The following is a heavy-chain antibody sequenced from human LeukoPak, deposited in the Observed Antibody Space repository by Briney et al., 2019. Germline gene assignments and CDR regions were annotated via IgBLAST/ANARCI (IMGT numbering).Heavy chain of an antibody. V-gene: IGHV1-2*02. J-gene: IGHJ4*02. CDR3: ARERVYSNYVENYFDY. D-gene: IGHD4-11*01. CDR2: INPNSGGT. CDR1: GYTFTGYY. Sequence: ASVKVSCKASGYTFTGYYMHWVRQAPGQGLEWMGWINPNSGGTNYAQKFQGRVTMTRDTSISTAYMELSRLRSDDTAVYYRARERVYSNYVENYFDYWGQGTLVTVSS.